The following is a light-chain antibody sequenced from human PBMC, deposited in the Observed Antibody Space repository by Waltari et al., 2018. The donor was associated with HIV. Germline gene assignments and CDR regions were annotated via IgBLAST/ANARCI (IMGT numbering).Light chain of an antibody. CDR3: SAWDSRLSAWV. CDR1: SDNVGHQG. Sequence: QAALTQPPSVSEDLTHTATLTCTGNSDNVGHQGAVWLQQHQGHPPKLLSFRNNNRHPGISERFSTSRSGDIASLIIFDVQAEDGADYYCSAWDSRLSAWVVGARTRLTVL. CDR2: RNN. V-gene: IGLV10-54*04. J-gene: IGLJ3*02.